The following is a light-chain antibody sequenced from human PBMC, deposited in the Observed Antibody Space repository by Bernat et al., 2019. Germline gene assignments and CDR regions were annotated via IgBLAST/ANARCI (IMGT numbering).Light chain of an antibody. CDR3: NSRDSSGNHPHVV. J-gene: IGLJ2*01. CDR2: GKN. CDR1: SLRSYY. V-gene: IGLV3-19*01. Sequence: SSELTQDPAVSVALGQTVRITCQGDSLRSYYASWYQQKPGQAPVLVIYGKNNRPSGIPDRFSGSSSGNTASLTITGAQAEDEAAYYCNSRDSSGNHPHVVFGGGTKLTVL.